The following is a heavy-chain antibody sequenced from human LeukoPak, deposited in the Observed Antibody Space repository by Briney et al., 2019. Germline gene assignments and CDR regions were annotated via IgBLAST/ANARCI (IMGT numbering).Heavy chain of an antibody. CDR1: GGSISSYY. J-gene: IGHJ4*02. CDR2: IYYSGST. Sequence: KTSETLSLTCTVSGGSISSYYWGWIRQPPGKGLEWIGSIYYSGSTYYNPSLKSRVTISVDTSKNQFSLKLSSVTAADTAVYYCARHTTYYDSSGYYRYFDYWGQGTLVTVSS. CDR3: ARHTTYYDSSGYYRYFDY. V-gene: IGHV4-39*01. D-gene: IGHD3-22*01.